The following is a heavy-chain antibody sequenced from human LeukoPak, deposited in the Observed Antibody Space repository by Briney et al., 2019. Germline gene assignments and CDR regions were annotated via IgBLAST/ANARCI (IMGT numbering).Heavy chain of an antibody. CDR1: GFTFSSYW. CDR2: IKQDGSEK. J-gene: IGHJ4*02. D-gene: IGHD3-22*01. CDR3: AKGIDYYYDSSGYYSD. V-gene: IGHV3-7*03. Sequence: GSLRLSCAASGFTFSSYWMSWVRQAPGKGLEWVANIKQDGSEKYYVDSVKGRFTISRDNAKNSLYLQMNSLRAEDTAVYYCAKGIDYYYDSSGYYSDWGQGTLVTVSS.